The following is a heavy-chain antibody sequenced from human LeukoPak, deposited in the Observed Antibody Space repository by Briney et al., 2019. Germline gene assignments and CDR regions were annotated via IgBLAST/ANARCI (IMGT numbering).Heavy chain of an antibody. CDR1: GGSISSYY. Sequence: PSETLSLTCTISGGSISSYYWSWIRQPPGKGLKWIGYIYYSGSTNYNPSLKSRVTISVDTSKNQFSLKLSSVTAADTAVYYCARASYNWNYRVDYWGQGTLVTVSS. D-gene: IGHD1-7*01. CDR2: IYYSGST. CDR3: ARASYNWNYRVDY. J-gene: IGHJ4*02. V-gene: IGHV4-59*12.